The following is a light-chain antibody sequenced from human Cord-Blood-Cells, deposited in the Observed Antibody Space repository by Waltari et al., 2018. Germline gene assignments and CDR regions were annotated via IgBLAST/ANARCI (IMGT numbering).Light chain of an antibody. V-gene: IGLV2-14*01. CDR3: SSYTSSSTYV. Sequence: QSALTQPASVSGSPGQSITISCTGTSSDVGGYNYVSWYQQHPDKAPKLIIYDVSTRPSGVSNLFSGSKSGNTASLTISGLQAEDEADYYCSSYTSSSTYVFGTGTKVTVL. J-gene: IGLJ1*01. CDR2: DVS. CDR1: SSDVGGYNY.